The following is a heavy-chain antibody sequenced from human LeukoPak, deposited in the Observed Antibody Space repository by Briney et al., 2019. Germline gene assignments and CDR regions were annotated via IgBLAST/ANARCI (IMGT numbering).Heavy chain of an antibody. J-gene: IGHJ4*02. CDR1: GGSISSYY. CDR3: ASYGGTVYYGFDY. V-gene: IGHV4-59*01. D-gene: IGHD3/OR15-3a*01. CDR2: IYYSGST. Sequence: KPSETLSLTCTVSGGSISSYYWSWIRQPPGKGLEWIGYIYYSGSTNYNPSLKSRVTISVDTSKNQFSLKLSSVTAADTAVYYCASYGGTVYYGFDYWGQGTLVTVSS.